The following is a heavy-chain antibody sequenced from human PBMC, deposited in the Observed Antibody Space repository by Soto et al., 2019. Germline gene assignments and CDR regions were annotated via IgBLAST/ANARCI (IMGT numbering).Heavy chain of an antibody. D-gene: IGHD6-13*01. CDR3: ARARSRGWIAAAGYYGMDV. V-gene: IGHV5-51*01. CDR2: IYPGDSDT. CDR1: GYSFTSYW. Sequence: RGESLKISCKGSGYSFTSYWIGWVRQMPGKGLEWMGIIYPGDSDTRYSPSFQGQVTISADKSISTAYLQWSSLKASDTAMYYCARARSRGWIAAAGYYGMDVWGQGTTVTVSS. J-gene: IGHJ6*02.